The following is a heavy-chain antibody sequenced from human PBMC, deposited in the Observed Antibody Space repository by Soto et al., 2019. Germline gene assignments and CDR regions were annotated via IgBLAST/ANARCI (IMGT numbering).Heavy chain of an antibody. D-gene: IGHD3-22*01. J-gene: IGHJ1*01. Sequence: GASLQVSCKASGYTFTSYGISWVRQAPGQGLEWMGWISAYNGNTNYAQKLQGRVTMTTDTSTSTAYMELRSLRSDDTAVYYCARDRLYDSSGYYTYWGQGNLVTVYS. CDR2: ISAYNGNT. CDR1: GYTFTSYG. V-gene: IGHV1-18*04. CDR3: ARDRLYDSSGYYTY.